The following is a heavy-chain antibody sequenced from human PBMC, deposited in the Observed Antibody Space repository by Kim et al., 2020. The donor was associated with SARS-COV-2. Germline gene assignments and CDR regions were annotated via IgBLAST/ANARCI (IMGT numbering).Heavy chain of an antibody. CDR2: INAGNGNT. D-gene: IGHD2-15*01. CDR1: ADTFTSYD. V-gene: IGHV1-3*01. Sequence: ASVKVSCKASADTFTSYDMHWVRQAPGQRLEWMGRINAGNGNTKYLQKFQGRVTFTRDTSASTAYMELYSLTSEDTAVYYCARWWFWNHHFDYWGQGTLVTVSS. CDR3: ARWWFWNHHFDY. J-gene: IGHJ4*02.